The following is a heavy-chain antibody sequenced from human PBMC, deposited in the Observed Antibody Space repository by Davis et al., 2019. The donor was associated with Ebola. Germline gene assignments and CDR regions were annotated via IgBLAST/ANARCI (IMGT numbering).Heavy chain of an antibody. V-gene: IGHV3-73*01. Sequence: GGSLRLSCAASGFTFSGSAMHWVRQASGKGLEWVGRIRSKANSYATAYAASVKGRFTISRDDSKNTAYLQMNSLKTEDTAVYYCVRDWRSGYDRSFDSWGQGTLVTVSS. CDR1: GFTFSGSA. CDR3: VRDWRSGYDRSFDS. D-gene: IGHD5-12*01. J-gene: IGHJ4*02. CDR2: IRSKANSYAT.